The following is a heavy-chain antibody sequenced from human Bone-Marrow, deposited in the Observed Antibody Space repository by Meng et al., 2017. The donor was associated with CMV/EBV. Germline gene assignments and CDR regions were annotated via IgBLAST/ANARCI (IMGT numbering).Heavy chain of an antibody. V-gene: IGHV3-23*01. CDR3: ARGIRSTYYEYYYGLDV. CDR1: GFMFRSYA. CDR2: IRGTGDYT. J-gene: IGHJ6*02. Sequence: GESPKIYCSASGFMFRSYAMSWVRQAPGKGLEWVSTIRGTGDYTYNADSVKGRFSISRDNSKNTLYLEMNSLRADDTAIYYCARGIRSTYYEYYYGLDVWGQGTTVTVSS. D-gene: IGHD3-3*01.